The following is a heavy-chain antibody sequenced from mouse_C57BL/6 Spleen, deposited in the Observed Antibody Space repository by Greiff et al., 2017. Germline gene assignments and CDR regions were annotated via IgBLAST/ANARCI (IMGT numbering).Heavy chain of an antibody. CDR3: ARFSTMVTGYAMDY. J-gene: IGHJ4*01. Sequence: QVTLKVCGPGILQPSQTLSLTCSFSGFSLSTFGMGVGWIRQPSGKGLEWLAHIWWDDDKYYNPALKSRLTISKDTSKNQVFLTIANVDAADTATYYCARFSTMVTGYAMDYWGQGTSVTVSS. D-gene: IGHD2-2*01. CDR1: GFSLSTFGMG. CDR2: IWWDDDK. V-gene: IGHV8-8*01.